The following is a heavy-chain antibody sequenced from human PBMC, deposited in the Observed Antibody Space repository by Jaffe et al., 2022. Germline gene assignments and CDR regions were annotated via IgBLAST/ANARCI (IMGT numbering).Heavy chain of an antibody. CDR3: ARAPRGRGYYNYYYYMDV. CDR2: IIPILGIA. Sequence: QVQLVQSGAEVKKPGSSVKVSCKASGGTFSSYTISWVRQAPGQGLEWMGRIIPILGIANYAQKFQGRVTITADKSTSTAYMELSSLRSEDTAVYYCARAPRGRGYYNYYYYMDVWGKGTTVTVSS. V-gene: IGHV1-69*02. D-gene: IGHD5-18*01. J-gene: IGHJ6*03. CDR1: GGTFSSYT.